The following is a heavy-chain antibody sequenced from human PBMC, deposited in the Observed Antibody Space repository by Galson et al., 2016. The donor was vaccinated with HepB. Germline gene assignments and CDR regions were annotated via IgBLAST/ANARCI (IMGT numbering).Heavy chain of an antibody. V-gene: IGHV3-21*01. CDR2: ISGSGSSI. J-gene: IGHJ4*02. CDR1: GLTFSRYS. Sequence: SLRLSCAASGLTFSRYSMNWVRQAPGKGLEWVSCISGSGSSIYYADSVKGRFTISRDNAKNSLYLQMNSLRVEDMAVYYCAAWGGREAQDIVGATMVVDYWGQGTLVTVSS. D-gene: IGHD1-26*01. CDR3: AAWGGREAQDIVGATMVVDY.